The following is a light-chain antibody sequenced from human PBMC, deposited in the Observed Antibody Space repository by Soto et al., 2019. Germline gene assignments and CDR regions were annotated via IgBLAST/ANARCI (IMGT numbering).Light chain of an antibody. J-gene: IGKJ5*01. Sequence: DIQIAQSPAAVSSSVAERFTITCQASQDISDVLNWYQQQPGKAPKVLIYDASKLQTGVPSRFSGRGSGKDFTFTISSLQPDDSGTYYCQQFYDLPITFGQGTRLEIK. CDR3: QQFYDLPIT. CDR2: DAS. CDR1: QDISDV. V-gene: IGKV1-33*01.